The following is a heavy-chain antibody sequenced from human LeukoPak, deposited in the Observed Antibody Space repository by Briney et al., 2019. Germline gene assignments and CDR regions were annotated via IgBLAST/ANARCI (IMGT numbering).Heavy chain of an antibody. Sequence: ASVKVSCKASGYTFTTYDINWVRQATGQGLEWMGWMNPNSGNTGCAHKFQGRVTMTRNTAIGTAYMELSSLRSDDTAVYFCARVAGPIDYWGQGTLVTVSS. CDR3: ARVAGPIDY. V-gene: IGHV1-8*01. CDR2: MNPNSGNT. J-gene: IGHJ4*02. D-gene: IGHD2-15*01. CDR1: GYTFTTYD.